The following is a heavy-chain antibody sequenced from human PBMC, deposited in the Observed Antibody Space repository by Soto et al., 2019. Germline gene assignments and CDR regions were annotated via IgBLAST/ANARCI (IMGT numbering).Heavy chain of an antibody. J-gene: IGHJ4*02. CDR1: GFTFSTYA. D-gene: IGHD2-15*01. V-gene: IGHV3-23*01. CDR3: LKDRQPRGRWPFCH. Sequence: EVQLLESGGGLVQPGGSLRLSCAASGFTFSTYAMSWVRQAPGKGLEWVSGLFGNGGGISYADSVKGRFTISRDNFNKVLYLKTQGLRVGGTAGYLCLKDRQPRGRWPFCHWGQGTLVTVSS. CDR2: LFGNGGGI.